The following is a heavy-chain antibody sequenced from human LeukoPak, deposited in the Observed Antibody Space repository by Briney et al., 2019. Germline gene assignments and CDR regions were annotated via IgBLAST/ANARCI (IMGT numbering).Heavy chain of an antibody. CDR1: GGTFSSYA. V-gene: IGHV1-69*13. Sequence: ASVKVSCKASGGTFSSYAISWVRQAPGRGLEWMGGIIPIFGTANYAQKFQGRVTITADESTSTAYMELSSLRSEDTAVYYCARALTRYCSSTSCYLGYFDYWGQGTLVTVSS. D-gene: IGHD2-2*01. CDR2: IIPIFGTA. J-gene: IGHJ4*02. CDR3: ARALTRYCSSTSCYLGYFDY.